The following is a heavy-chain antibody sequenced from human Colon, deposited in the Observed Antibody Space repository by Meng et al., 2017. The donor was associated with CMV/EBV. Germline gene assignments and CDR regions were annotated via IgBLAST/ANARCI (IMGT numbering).Heavy chain of an antibody. Sequence: SETLSLTCTVSGGSISSDYWSWIRQPPGKGLEWIGYIYYSGSTNYNPSLKGRVTISVDTSKNQFSLKLSSVTAADTAVYYCARRKYSSGWYEAFDIWGQGTMVTVSS. D-gene: IGHD6-19*01. CDR2: IYYSGST. CDR3: ARRKYSSGWYEAFDI. V-gene: IGHV4-59*01. CDR1: GGSISSDY. J-gene: IGHJ3*02.